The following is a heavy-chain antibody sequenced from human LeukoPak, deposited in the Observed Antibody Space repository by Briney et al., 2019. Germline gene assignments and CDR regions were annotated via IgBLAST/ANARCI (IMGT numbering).Heavy chain of an antibody. Sequence: SETLSLTCTVSGGSISYYYWTWIRQPAGKGLEWIGRIDASGNTKYTPSLRSRVTLSIDTSGQQFSLKLSSVTAADTAVYFCAREGCSGGVCYFDYWGRGALVTVSS. CDR3: AREGCSGGVCYFDY. D-gene: IGHD2-15*01. V-gene: IGHV4-4*07. CDR2: IDASGNT. J-gene: IGHJ4*02. CDR1: GGSISYYY.